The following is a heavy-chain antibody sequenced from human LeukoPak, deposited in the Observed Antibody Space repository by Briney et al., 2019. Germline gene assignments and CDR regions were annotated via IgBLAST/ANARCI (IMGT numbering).Heavy chain of an antibody. J-gene: IGHJ5*02. Sequence: PSDTLSLTCDVSGYSISSNTWWGWIRQPPGEGLEWIGYIYYTGNTHYNTSLKSRVSMSVDTSKNQFSLELRSVTAVDTAVYYCARYGSRSEEGWFDPWGQGTLVTVSS. CDR1: GYSISSNTW. D-gene: IGHD3-10*01. CDR3: ARYGSRSEEGWFDP. CDR2: IYYTGNT. V-gene: IGHV4-28*01.